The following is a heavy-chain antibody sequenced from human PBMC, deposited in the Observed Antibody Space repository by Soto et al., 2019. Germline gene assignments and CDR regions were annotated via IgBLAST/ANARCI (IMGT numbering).Heavy chain of an antibody. Sequence: PSETLSHPCTVSGGSISSYYWIWIRQPPGKGLEWIGYIYYSGSTNYNPSLKSRVTISVDTSKNQFSLRLSSVTAADTAVYYCARERGYSGYDGYYYYYGMDVWGQGTTVTVSS. D-gene: IGHD5-12*01. CDR1: GGSISSYY. V-gene: IGHV4-59*01. CDR2: IYYSGST. J-gene: IGHJ6*02. CDR3: ARERGYSGYDGYYYYYGMDV.